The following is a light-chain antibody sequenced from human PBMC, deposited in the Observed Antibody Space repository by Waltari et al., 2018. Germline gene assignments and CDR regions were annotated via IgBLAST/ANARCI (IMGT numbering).Light chain of an antibody. CDR2: HNT. CDR1: YFNIGEGND. CDR3: QSYDSTVGGSV. J-gene: IGLJ3*02. Sequence: QSALTQPPSVSGTPGQTVTISCIGTYFNIGEGNDVHWYQQFPGTVPQVLIHHNTLRPSGVPDRFSASKSATSASLVITGLQPDDEADYYCQSYDSTVGGSVFGGPTKVTV. V-gene: IGLV1-40*01.